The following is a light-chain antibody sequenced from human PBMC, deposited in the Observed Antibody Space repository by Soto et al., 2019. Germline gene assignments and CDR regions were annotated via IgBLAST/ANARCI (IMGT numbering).Light chain of an antibody. CDR2: EVV. CDR3: KSYAGSNTYV. CDR1: KSEIGVYDF. Sequence: QSALTQPPSASGSPGQSVTISCTGTKSEIGVYDFVSWYQHHPGKAPRLIIYEVVQRPSGVPDRFSGSKSGNTASLTVSGLQAADEADYLCKSYAGSNTYVFGSGTKLTVL. J-gene: IGLJ1*01. V-gene: IGLV2-8*01.